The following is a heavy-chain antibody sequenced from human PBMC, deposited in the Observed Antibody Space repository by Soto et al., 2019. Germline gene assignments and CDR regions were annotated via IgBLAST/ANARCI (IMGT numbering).Heavy chain of an antibody. CDR1: GGSISSGGYY. J-gene: IGHJ5*02. CDR3: ARAPDLTGYGNWFDP. V-gene: IGHV4-31*03. Sequence: SETLSLTCTVSGGSISSGGYYWSWIRQHPGKGLEWIGYIYYSGSTYYNPSLKSRVTISVDTSKNQFSLKLSSVTAADTAVYYFARAPDLTGYGNWFDPWGQGTLVTVPS. D-gene: IGHD3-9*01. CDR2: IYYSGST.